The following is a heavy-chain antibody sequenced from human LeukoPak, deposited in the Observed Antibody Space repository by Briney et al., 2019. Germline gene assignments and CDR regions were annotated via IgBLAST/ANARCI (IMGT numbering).Heavy chain of an antibody. CDR2: INTNTGNP. Sequence: ASVEVSCKASGYTFTSYAMNWVRQAPGQGLEWMGWINTNTGNPTYAQGFTGRFVFSLDTSVSTAYLQISSLKAEDTAVYYCARGPRSDIVATPTSYWGQGTLVTVSS. J-gene: IGHJ4*02. D-gene: IGHD5-12*01. V-gene: IGHV7-4-1*02. CDR1: GYTFTSYA. CDR3: ARGPRSDIVATPTSY.